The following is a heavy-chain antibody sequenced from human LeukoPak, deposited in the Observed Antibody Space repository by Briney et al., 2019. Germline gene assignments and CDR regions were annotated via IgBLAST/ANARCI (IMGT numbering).Heavy chain of an antibody. CDR3: ARERIAVADRYYGMDV. Sequence: GGSLRLSCATSGFPFSRYSMNWVRQAPGKGLEWLSYITSGSDTIYYADSVKGRFTISRDNAKNSLYLRMNSLRAEDTAVYYCARERIAVADRYYGMDVWGQGTTVTVSS. V-gene: IGHV3-48*04. D-gene: IGHD6-19*01. CDR2: ITSGSDTI. CDR1: GFPFSRYS. J-gene: IGHJ6*02.